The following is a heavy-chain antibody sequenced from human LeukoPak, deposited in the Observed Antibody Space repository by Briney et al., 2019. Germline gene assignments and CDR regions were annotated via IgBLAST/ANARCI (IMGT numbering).Heavy chain of an antibody. CDR1: GYTFTGYY. J-gene: IGHJ5*02. Sequence: ASVKVSCKASGYTFTGYYMHWVRQAPGQGLEWMGWINPNSGGTNYAQKFQGRVTMTRDTSISTAYMELSRLRSDDTAVYYCARESTGTTGNWFDPWGQGTLVTVSS. CDR3: ARESTGTTGNWFDP. CDR2: INPNSGGT. D-gene: IGHD1-1*01. V-gene: IGHV1-2*02.